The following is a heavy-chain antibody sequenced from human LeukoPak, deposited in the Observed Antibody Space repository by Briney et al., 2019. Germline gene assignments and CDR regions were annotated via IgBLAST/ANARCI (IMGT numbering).Heavy chain of an antibody. CDR2: ISGNSGIT. CDR3: AKDRDSSGRYRFDY. J-gene: IGHJ4*02. CDR1: GFTFNAYA. D-gene: IGHD3-22*01. Sequence: PGGSLRLSCAASGFTFNAYALSWVRQAPGKGLEWVSVISGNSGITYYADSVKGRFTTSRDNSKRTLYLQMSSLGADDTAVYYCAKDRDSSGRYRFDYWGQGTRVTVSS. V-gene: IGHV3-23*01.